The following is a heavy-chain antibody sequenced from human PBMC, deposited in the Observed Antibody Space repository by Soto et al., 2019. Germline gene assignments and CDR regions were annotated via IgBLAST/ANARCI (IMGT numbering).Heavy chain of an antibody. CDR1: GFTFSSYG. J-gene: IGHJ6*02. D-gene: IGHD4-4*01. CDR2: IWYDGSNK. V-gene: IGHV3-33*01. CDR3: ARVKVTSPNYYYYYGMDV. Sequence: GGSLRLSCAASGFTFSSYGMHWVRQAPGKGLEWVAVIWYDGSNKYYADSVKGRFTISRDNSKNTLYLQMNSLRAEDTAVYYCARVKVTSPNYYYYYGMDVWGQGTTVTVSS.